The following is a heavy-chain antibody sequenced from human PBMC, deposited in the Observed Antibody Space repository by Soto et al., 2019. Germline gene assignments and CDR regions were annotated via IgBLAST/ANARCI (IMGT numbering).Heavy chain of an antibody. Sequence: GGSLRLSCAASGFTFSNYAMSWVRQAPGKGLEWVSAISGSGGSTYYADSVKGRFTISVDKSKNQFSLKLSSVTAADTAVYYCARAAELGYYYYGMDVWGQGTTVTVSS. V-gene: IGHV3-23*01. CDR3: ARAAELGYYYYGMDV. CDR2: ISGSGGST. CDR1: GFTFSNYA. D-gene: IGHD7-27*01. J-gene: IGHJ6*02.